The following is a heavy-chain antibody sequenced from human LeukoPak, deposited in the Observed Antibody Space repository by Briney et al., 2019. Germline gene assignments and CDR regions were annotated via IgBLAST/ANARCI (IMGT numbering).Heavy chain of an antibody. V-gene: IGHV4-39*07. Sequence: SETLSLTCTVSGGSISSSSYYWGWIRQPPGKGLEWIGSIYYSGSTYYNPSLKSRVTISVDTSKNQFSLKLSSVTAADTAVYYCATGSGSFSYAFDIWGQGTMVTVSS. D-gene: IGHD1-26*01. CDR2: IYYSGST. CDR3: ATGSGSFSYAFDI. J-gene: IGHJ3*02. CDR1: GGSISSSSYY.